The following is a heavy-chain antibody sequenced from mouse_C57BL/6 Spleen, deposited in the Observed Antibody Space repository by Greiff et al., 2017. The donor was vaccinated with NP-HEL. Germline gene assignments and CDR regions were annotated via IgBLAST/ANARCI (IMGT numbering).Heavy chain of an antibody. CDR1: GFTFTDYY. J-gene: IGHJ4*01. V-gene: IGHV7-3*01. D-gene: IGHD2-3*01. Sequence: EVQLVESGGGLVQPGGSLSLSCAASGFTFTDYYMSWVRQPPGKALEWLGFIRNKANGYTTEYSASVKGRFTTFRDNSHSILYLQMNALSAEDSATYYCASYMDGYYVEYYAMDYWGQGTSVTVSS. CDR3: ASYMDGYYVEYYAMDY. CDR2: IRNKANGYTT.